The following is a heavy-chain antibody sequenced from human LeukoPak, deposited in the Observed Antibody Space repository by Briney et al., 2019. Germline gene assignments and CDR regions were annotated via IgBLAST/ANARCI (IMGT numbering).Heavy chain of an antibody. CDR2: MNPNSGNT. D-gene: IGHD3-10*01. CDR3: VRGSGSYYQYYFDW. V-gene: IGHV1-8*01. Sequence: ASVKVSCKASKYTFTSYDINWVRQATGQGLEWMGWMNPNSGNTGYAQKFQGRVTMTRNTSISTASMELSSLRSEDTAMYYCVRGSGSYYQYYFDWWGQGTLVTVSS. CDR1: KYTFTSYD. J-gene: IGHJ4*02.